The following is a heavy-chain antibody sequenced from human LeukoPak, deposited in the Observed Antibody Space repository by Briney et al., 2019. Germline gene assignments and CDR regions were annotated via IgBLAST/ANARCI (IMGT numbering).Heavy chain of an antibody. V-gene: IGHV3-23*01. Sequence: GGSLRLSCVASGFTFRNYGMSWVRQAPGKGLEWVSAIVDNGGSTRYADPVKGRFTISRDNSANMLFLQMSSLRAGDTAIYYCAKVTEQQLVLGQLGYWGQGTLVTVSS. J-gene: IGHJ4*02. CDR3: AKVTEQQLVLGQLGY. CDR2: IVDNGGST. CDR1: GFTFRNYG. D-gene: IGHD6-13*01.